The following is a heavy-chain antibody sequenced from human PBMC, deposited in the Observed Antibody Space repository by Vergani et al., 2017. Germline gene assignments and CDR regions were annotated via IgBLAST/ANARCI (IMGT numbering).Heavy chain of an antibody. D-gene: IGHD4-11*01. CDR3: AKKARATVTTSYYYYYMDV. Sequence: EVQLVESGGGLVPPGRSLRLSCAASGFSFGDYAMTWVRQAPGKGLEWVAFIRNKAYGGTTEYAASVKGRFTISRDDSKRLAYLQLSGLKTEDTAVYYCAKKARATVTTSYYYYYMDVWGKGTTVTVSS. CDR2: IRNKAYGGTT. CDR1: GFSFGDYA. V-gene: IGHV3-49*04. J-gene: IGHJ6*03.